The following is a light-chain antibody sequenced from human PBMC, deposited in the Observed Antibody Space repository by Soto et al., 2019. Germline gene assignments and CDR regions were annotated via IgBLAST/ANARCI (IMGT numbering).Light chain of an antibody. CDR3: SSYTSSSTLENV. CDR1: SSDVGGYNY. J-gene: IGLJ1*01. V-gene: IGLV2-14*01. Sequence: QSALTQPASVSGSPGQSITISCTGTSSDVGGYNYVSWYQQHPGKAPKLMIYDVSNRPSVVSNRFSGSKSGNTASLTISGLQAEDEADYYCSSYTSSSTLENVFGTGTKVTVL. CDR2: DVS.